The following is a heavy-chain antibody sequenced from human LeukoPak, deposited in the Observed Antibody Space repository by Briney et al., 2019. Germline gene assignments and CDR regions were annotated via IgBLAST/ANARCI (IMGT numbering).Heavy chain of an antibody. CDR1: GGTFSSYA. CDR2: IIPIFGTA. V-gene: IGHV1-69*05. D-gene: IGHD2-2*01. CDR3: ARGYCSSTSCYAYHFDY. J-gene: IGHJ4*02. Sequence: GSSVKVSCKASGGTFSSYAISWVRQAPGQGLEWMGRIIPIFGTANYAQKFQGRATITTDESTSTAYMELSSLRSEDTAVYYCARGYCSSTSCYAYHFDYWGQGTLVTVSS.